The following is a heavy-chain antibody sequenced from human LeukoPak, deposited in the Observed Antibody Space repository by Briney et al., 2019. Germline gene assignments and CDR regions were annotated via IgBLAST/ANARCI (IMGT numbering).Heavy chain of an antibody. D-gene: IGHD6-13*01. Sequence: PGGSLRLSCAASGFSVNNNYVNWVRQAPGKALEWVSGISGGGDSTFYADSVKGRFTISRDNSRNMVYLQLSSLRVEDTAVYYCAKGAAIGTLLKNWFDPWGQGTLVTVSS. CDR1: GFSVNNNY. J-gene: IGHJ5*02. CDR3: AKGAAIGTLLKNWFDP. CDR2: ISGGGDST. V-gene: IGHV3-23*01.